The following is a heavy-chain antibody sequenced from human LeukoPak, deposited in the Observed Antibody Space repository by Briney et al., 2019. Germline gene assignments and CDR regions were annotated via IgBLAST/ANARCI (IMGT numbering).Heavy chain of an antibody. CDR3: TGGQRSGWATDY. J-gene: IGHJ4*02. CDR1: GFSFSNYW. D-gene: IGHD6-25*01. V-gene: IGHV3-74*01. Sequence: PGGSLRLSCAASGFSFSNYWMHWVRQAPGKGLVWVSRISSDGSDTIYADSVKGRFTMSRDNAKNTLYLQMNSLRAEDTAVYYCTGGQRSGWATDYWGKGPRVTFSS. CDR2: ISSDGSDT.